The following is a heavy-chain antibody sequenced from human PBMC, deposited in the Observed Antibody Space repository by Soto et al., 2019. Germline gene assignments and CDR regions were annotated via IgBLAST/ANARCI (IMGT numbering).Heavy chain of an antibody. V-gene: IGHV3-48*02. CDR1: GFIFSDYD. Sequence: EVQLVESGGGLVQPGGSLRLSCAASGFIFSDYDMNWVRQAPGKGLEWVSYISSSSSTIYYADSVKGRFTISRDNAKNSLYLQMNSLRDEDTAVYYSARASGYYDTSGYYGFFYYYGMVVWGQGSTVTVPS. CDR3: ARASGYYDTSGYYGFFYYYGMVV. D-gene: IGHD3-22*01. CDR2: ISSSSSTI. J-gene: IGHJ6*02.